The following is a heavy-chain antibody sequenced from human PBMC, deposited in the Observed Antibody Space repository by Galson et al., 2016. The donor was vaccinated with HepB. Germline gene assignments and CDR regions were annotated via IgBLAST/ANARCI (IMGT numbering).Heavy chain of an antibody. J-gene: IGHJ4*02. CDR3: ATQERGFVEMATTIDAFEI. Sequence: SVKVSCKASGGYFSRYAFSWVRQAPGQGLEWMGGFIPILGTSNYAQKFQGRVTTIADDSTSTTYMELTSLRSEDTAVYYCATQERGFVEMATTIDAFEIWGRGTLVTVSS. D-gene: IGHD5-12*01. CDR1: GGYFSRYA. CDR2: FIPILGTS. V-gene: IGHV1-69*13.